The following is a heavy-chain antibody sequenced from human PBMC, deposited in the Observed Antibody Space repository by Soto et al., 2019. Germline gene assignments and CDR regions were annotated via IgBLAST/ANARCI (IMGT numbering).Heavy chain of an antibody. CDR1: GGTFSSYA. CDR2: IIPIFGTA. D-gene: IGHD3-10*01. Sequence: QVQLVQSGAEVKKPGSSVKVSCKASGGTFSSYAISWVRQAPGQGLEWMGGIIPIFGTANYAQKFQGRVTITADESTSTAYIELSSLRSENTAVYYCAIGYYYGSGRYPSRAYYEYGMDVWGQGTTVTVSS. CDR3: AIGYYYGSGRYPSRAYYEYGMDV. J-gene: IGHJ6*02. V-gene: IGHV1-69*01.